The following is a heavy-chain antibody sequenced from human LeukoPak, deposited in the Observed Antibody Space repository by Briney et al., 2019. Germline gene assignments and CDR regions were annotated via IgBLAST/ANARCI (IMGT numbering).Heavy chain of an antibody. V-gene: IGHV3-30*04. CDR3: ARGPDYDILADYFDY. CDR2: ISYDGSNK. D-gene: IGHD3-9*01. Sequence: GGSLRLSCAASGFTFSNYALHWVRHAPGKGLEWVAVISYDGSNKFYADSVRVRFTISRDNSKNTLFLQMNSLRPEDTAVYYCARGPDYDILADYFDYWGQGTLVTVSS. CDR1: GFTFSNYA. J-gene: IGHJ4*02.